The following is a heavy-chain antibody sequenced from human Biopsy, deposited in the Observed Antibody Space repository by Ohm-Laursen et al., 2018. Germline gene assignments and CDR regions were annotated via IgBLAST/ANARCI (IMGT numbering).Heavy chain of an antibody. J-gene: IGHJ6*02. D-gene: IGHD3-10*01. CDR3: ARGGSGSVYYGMDV. Sequence: GASVKVSCKTSGDTFSRSAFFWVRQAPGQGLVYLGRIIPIVGITNHAQTFQGRITLTADKSTFMVYMELSRLRSDDTAIYYCARGGSGSVYYGMDVWGQGATVSVSS. CDR1: GDTFSRSA. V-gene: IGHV1-69*04. CDR2: IIPIVGIT.